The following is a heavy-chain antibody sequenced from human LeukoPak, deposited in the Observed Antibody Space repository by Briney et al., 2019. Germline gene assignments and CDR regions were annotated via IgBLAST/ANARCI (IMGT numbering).Heavy chain of an antibody. D-gene: IGHD6-13*01. J-gene: IGHJ4*02. Sequence: PGGSLRLSCAASGFTFSNAWMSWDRQAPGKGLEWVGRIKSKTDGGTTDYAAPVKGRFTISRDDSKNTLYLQMNSLKTEDTAVYYCTTVDSYKIAAAAWSDYWGQGTLVTVSS. CDR1: GFTFSNAW. V-gene: IGHV3-15*01. CDR3: TTVDSYKIAAAAWSDY. CDR2: IKSKTDGGTT.